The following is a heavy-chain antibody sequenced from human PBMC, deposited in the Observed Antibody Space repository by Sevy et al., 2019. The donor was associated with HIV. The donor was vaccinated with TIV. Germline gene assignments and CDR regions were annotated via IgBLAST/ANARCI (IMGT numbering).Heavy chain of an antibody. CDR3: TKASLRGTYVRGDFDH. J-gene: IGHJ5*02. Sequence: GGSLRLSCSAFGFPFQTYAMHWVRQAPGKGPEWLGVVSYDGSHQNYADSVKGRFIISRDNSKNVVFLQMNNVRPNDTAVYSCTKASLRGTYVRGDFDHWGQGILVTVSS. CDR1: GFPFQTYA. CDR2: VSYDGSHQ. D-gene: IGHD3-10*02. V-gene: IGHV3-30*07.